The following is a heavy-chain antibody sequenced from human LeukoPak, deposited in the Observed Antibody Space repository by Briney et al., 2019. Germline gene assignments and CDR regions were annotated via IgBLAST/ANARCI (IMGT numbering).Heavy chain of an antibody. Sequence: PSETLSLTCTVSGGSISSYYWSWIRHPAGKGLEWIGRIYASGSTRYNPSLKSRVTMSVDTSKNQFSLKLTSVTAADTAVYFCARGMAAAYDYNWFDPWGQGTLVTVSS. V-gene: IGHV4-4*07. CDR2: IYASGST. CDR3: ARGMAAAYDYNWFDP. D-gene: IGHD5-12*01. CDR1: GGSISSYY. J-gene: IGHJ5*02.